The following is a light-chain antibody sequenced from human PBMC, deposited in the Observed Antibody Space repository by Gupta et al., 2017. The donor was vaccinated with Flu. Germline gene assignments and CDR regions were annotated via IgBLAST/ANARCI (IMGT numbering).Light chain of an antibody. J-gene: IGLJ2*01. V-gene: IGLV8-61*01. CDR3: AQYMGSAIYV. CDR1: SGSVSSGYY. Sequence: QTVVTQEPSFSVSPGGTVTLTCGLSSGSVSSGYYPSWYRQTPAQPPRTLIYNTNTRSAGVPGRFSGSVLANTAALTITGAEAEEESYYYSAQYMGSAIYVFGGGTKLTVL. CDR2: NTN.